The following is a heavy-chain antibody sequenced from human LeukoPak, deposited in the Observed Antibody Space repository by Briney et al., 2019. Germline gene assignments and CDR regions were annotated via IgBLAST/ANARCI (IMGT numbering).Heavy chain of an antibody. D-gene: IGHD3-10*01. CDR1: GFTFSSYG. CDR2: IRSDGNYK. CDR3: AKQFLWFGELSHFDY. Sequence: GGSLRLSCAASGFTFSSYGMHWVRQAPGKGLEWVAFIRSDGNYKYYADSVKGRFTISRDNSKNTLYVQMNSLRAEDTAVYYCAKQFLWFGELSHFDYWAREPWSPSPQ. V-gene: IGHV3-30*02. J-gene: IGHJ4*02.